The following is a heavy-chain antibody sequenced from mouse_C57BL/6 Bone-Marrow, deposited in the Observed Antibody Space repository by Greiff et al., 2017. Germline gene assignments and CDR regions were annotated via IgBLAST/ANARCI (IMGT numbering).Heavy chain of an antibody. Sequence: VQVVESGPGLVQPSQSLSITCTVSGFSLTSYGVHWVRPSPGKGLEWLGVIWSGGSTDYNAAFISRLSISKDNAKSQVFFKMNSLQADDTAIYYCARSMMVTPWFAYWGQGTLVTVSA. V-gene: IGHV2-2*01. CDR1: GFSLTSYG. J-gene: IGHJ3*01. D-gene: IGHD2-3*01. CDR2: IWSGGST. CDR3: ARSMMVTPWFAY.